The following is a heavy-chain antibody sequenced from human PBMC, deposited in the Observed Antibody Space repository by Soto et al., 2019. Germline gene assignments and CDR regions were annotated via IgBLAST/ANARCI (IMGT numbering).Heavy chain of an antibody. J-gene: IGHJ4*02. CDR2: IKSKTDGGTT. D-gene: IGHD6-6*01. Sequence: GSLRLSCAASGFTFSNAWMSWVRQAPGKGLEWVGRIKSKTDGGTTDYAAPVKGRFTISRDDSKNTLYLQMNSLKTEDTAVYYCTTHIAARPEFDYWGQGTLVTVSS. CDR1: GFTFSNAW. V-gene: IGHV3-15*01. CDR3: TTHIAARPEFDY.